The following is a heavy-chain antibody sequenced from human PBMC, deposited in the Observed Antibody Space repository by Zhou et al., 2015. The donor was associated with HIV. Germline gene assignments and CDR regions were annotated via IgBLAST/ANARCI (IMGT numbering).Heavy chain of an antibody. CDR2: LIPIFGTA. Sequence: QVHLVQSGAEVKKPGSSVKVSCKSSGGTFSNYAISWVRQAPGQGLEWMGGLIPIFGTANYAQKFQGRVTITADPSTNTAYMELSSLRSDDTAVYYCARDAHYYDSSGYYHTGGKWFDPWGQGTLVTVSS. V-gene: IGHV1-69*12. J-gene: IGHJ5*02. CDR3: ARDAHYYDSSGYYHTGGKWFDP. CDR1: GGTFSNYA. D-gene: IGHD3-22*01.